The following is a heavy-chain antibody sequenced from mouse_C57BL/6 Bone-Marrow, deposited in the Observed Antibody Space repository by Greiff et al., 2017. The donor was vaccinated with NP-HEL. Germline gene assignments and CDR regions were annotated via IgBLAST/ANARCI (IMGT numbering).Heavy chain of an antibody. Sequence: QVQLQQSGAELARPGASVKLSCKASGYTFPSYGISWVKQRTGQGLEWIGEIYPRSGNTYYNEKFKGKATLTADKSSSTAYMELRSLTSEDSAVYFCARSRDYDGYYPAWFAYWGQGTLVTVSA. CDR2: IYPRSGNT. D-gene: IGHD2-3*01. J-gene: IGHJ3*01. CDR3: ARSRDYDGYYPAWFAY. V-gene: IGHV1-81*01. CDR1: GYTFPSYG.